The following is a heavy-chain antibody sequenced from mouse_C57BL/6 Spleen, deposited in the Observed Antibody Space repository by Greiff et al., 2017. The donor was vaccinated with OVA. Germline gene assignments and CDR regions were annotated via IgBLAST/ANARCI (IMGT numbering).Heavy chain of an antibody. Sequence: VQLQQSGPELVKPGASVKISCKASGYAFSSSWMNWVKQRPGKGLEWIGRIYPGDGDTKYNGKFKGKATLTADKSSSTAYMQLSSLTSEDSAVYFCARSKDYGNYVFAYWGQGTLVTVSA. CDR3: ARSKDYGNYVFAY. D-gene: IGHD2-1*01. V-gene: IGHV1-82*01. J-gene: IGHJ3*01. CDR2: IYPGDGDT. CDR1: GYAFSSSW.